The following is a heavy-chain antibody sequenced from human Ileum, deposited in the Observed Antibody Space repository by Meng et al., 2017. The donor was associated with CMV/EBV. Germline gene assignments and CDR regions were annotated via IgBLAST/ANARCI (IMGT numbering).Heavy chain of an antibody. D-gene: IGHD3-3*01. CDR1: GFAFGDHV. V-gene: IGHV3-49*04. J-gene: IGHJ4*02. CDR2: IKSIAHGGAI. CDR3: SFWSGYQYLEN. Sequence: GGSLRLSCTTSGFAFGDHVMTWVRQAPGKGLEWLGCIKSIAHGGAIEYATAVEGRITISRDDFKSIAYLDINSLQAEDTAMYYCSFWSGYQYLENWGQGSLVTVSS.